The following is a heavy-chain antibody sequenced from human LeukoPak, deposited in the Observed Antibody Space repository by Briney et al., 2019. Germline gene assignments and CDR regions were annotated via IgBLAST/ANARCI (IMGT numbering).Heavy chain of an antibody. J-gene: IGHJ4*02. Sequence: ASVKVSCKASGGTFSSYAISWVRQAPGQGLEWMGWMNPNSGNTGYAQKFQGRVTMTRNTSISTAYMELSSLRSEDTAVYYCARGRYGDSRDYWGQGTLVTVSS. CDR3: ARGRYGDSRDY. CDR2: MNPNSGNT. CDR1: GGTFSSYA. V-gene: IGHV1-8*02. D-gene: IGHD4-17*01.